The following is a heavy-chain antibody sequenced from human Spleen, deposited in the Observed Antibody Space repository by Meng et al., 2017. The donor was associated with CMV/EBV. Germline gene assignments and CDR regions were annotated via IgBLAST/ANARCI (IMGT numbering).Heavy chain of an antibody. Sequence: YYIHWVRQAPGHGLECMGWIAPNSGGTKYAQKFQARVTLTRDTSTSTAYMELSRLRSDDAAVYYCARGVGRGAYCTGTSCSISYGDHWGQGTLVTVSS. V-gene: IGHV1-2*02. CDR2: IAPNSGGT. CDR1: YY. D-gene: IGHD2-2*01. CDR3: ARGVGRGAYCTGTSCSISYGDH. J-gene: IGHJ4*02.